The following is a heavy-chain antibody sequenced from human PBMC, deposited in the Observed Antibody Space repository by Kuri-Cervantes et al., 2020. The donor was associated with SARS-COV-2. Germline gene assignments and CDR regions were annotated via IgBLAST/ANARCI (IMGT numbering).Heavy chain of an antibody. D-gene: IGHD6-19*01. CDR2: ISWNSGSI. V-gene: IGHV3-9*03. J-gene: IGHJ5*02. CDR1: GYTFDGYA. Sequence: LSLTCAASGYTFDGYAMHWVRQAPGKGLEWVSGISWNSGSIGYADSVKGRFTISRDNAKNSLYLQMNSLRAEDMALYYCAKGSVAGLSTVTNWFDPWGQGTLVTVSS. CDR3: AKGSVAGLSTVTNWFDP.